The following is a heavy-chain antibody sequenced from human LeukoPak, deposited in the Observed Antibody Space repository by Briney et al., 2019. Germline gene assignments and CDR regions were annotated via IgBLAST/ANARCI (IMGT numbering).Heavy chain of an antibody. V-gene: IGHV1-18*01. CDR1: GYTFTSYG. CDR2: ISAYNGNT. D-gene: IGHD5-12*01. Sequence: GASVKVSCKASGYTFTSYGISWVRQAPGQGLEWMGWISAYNGNTNYAQKLQGRVTMTTDTSTSTAYMELSSLRSEDTAVYYCAIKYSGYDLEDDYWGQGTLVTVSS. CDR3: AIKYSGYDLEDDY. J-gene: IGHJ4*02.